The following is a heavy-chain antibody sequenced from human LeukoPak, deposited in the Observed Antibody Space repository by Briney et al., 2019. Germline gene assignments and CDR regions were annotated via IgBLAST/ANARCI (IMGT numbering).Heavy chain of an antibody. J-gene: IGHJ4*02. CDR1: GFTFDDYA. Sequence: SGGSLRLSCAASGFTFDDYAMHWVRQAPGKGLEWVSGISWNSGSIGYADSVKGRFTISRDNAKNSLYLQMNSLRAEDTAVYYCAKDDPFRYYFDYWGQGTLVTVSS. V-gene: IGHV3-9*01. CDR3: AKDDPFRYYFDY. CDR2: ISWNSGSI.